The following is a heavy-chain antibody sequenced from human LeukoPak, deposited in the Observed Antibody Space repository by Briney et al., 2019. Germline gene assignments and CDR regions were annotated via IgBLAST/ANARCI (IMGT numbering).Heavy chain of an antibody. CDR3: AKGAQDFGDSTTDY. CDR2: ISGSGGRT. V-gene: IGHV3-23*01. J-gene: IGHJ4*02. D-gene: IGHD4-17*01. Sequence: GGSLRLSCAASAFTFSNFAMSWFRQAPGKELEWVSVISGSGGRTYYADSVKGRFTISRDNSKNTVFLQMNSLRVEDTAVYYCAKGAQDFGDSTTDYWGQGTLVTVSS. CDR1: AFTFSNFA.